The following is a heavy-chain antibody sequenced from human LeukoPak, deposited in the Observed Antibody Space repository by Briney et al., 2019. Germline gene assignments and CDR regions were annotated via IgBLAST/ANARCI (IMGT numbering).Heavy chain of an antibody. Sequence: SETLSLTCTVSGGSISGYYWTWIRQPAGKGLEWIGRIYTSGSTNYNPSLKSRVTMSVDTSKNQFSLKLSSVTAADTAVYYCARDYDFWSGYPFDIWGQGSMVTVSS. D-gene: IGHD3-3*01. J-gene: IGHJ3*02. CDR1: GGSISGYY. CDR2: IYTSGST. V-gene: IGHV4-4*07. CDR3: ARDYDFWSGYPFDI.